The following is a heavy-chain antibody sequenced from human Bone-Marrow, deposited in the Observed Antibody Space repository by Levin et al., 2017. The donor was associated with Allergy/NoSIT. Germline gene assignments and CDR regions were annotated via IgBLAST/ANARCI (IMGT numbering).Heavy chain of an antibody. CDR2: IYAGGGT. CDR1: GFSVGSEY. J-gene: IGHJ4*02. V-gene: IGHV3-66*01. CDR3: AREFRQDHGWGPLDY. D-gene: IGHD3-16*01. Sequence: GESLKISCAASGFSVGSEYMSWVRQAPGKGLEWVSIIYAGGGTYYADSVKGRFTISRDSSKNTLYLEMNSLSAKDTAVYFCAREFRQDHGWGPLDYWGQGTLVTVSS.